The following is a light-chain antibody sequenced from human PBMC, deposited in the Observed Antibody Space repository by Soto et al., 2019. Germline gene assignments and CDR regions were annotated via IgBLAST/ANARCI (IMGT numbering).Light chain of an antibody. Sequence: DIQMTQSPSTLSASVGDRVSITCRASQSVSSWLAWYQQKPGKAPKLLIYDVSSLESGVPLRFSGSGSGTEFTLTISSLQPDDFATYYCQQYDSYWTFGQGTKVDIK. CDR1: QSVSSW. V-gene: IGKV1-5*01. CDR2: DVS. CDR3: QQYDSYWT. J-gene: IGKJ1*01.